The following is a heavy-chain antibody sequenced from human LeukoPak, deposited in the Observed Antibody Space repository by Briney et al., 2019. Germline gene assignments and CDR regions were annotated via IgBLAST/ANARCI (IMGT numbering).Heavy chain of an antibody. J-gene: IGHJ4*02. CDR1: GYSFTSYW. CDR3: ARHPGQDGQQLVN. CDR2: IYPGDSDT. D-gene: IGHD6-13*01. V-gene: IGHV5-51*01. Sequence: GESLKISCKGSGYSFTSYWIGWVCQMPGKGLEWMGIIYPGDSDTRYSPSFQGQVTISADKSISTAYLQWSSLKASDTAMYYCARHPGQDGQQLVNWGQGTLVTVSS.